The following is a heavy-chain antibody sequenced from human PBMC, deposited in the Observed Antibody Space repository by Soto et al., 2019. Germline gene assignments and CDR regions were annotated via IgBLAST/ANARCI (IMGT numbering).Heavy chain of an antibody. V-gene: IGHV1-8*01. D-gene: IGHD6-19*01. CDR2: MNLNSGNI. CDR1: GYSFTSYD. Sequence: GASVKVSCKASGYSFTSYDINCVRQATGQGLEWMGRMNLNSGNIGYAQKFQGRATMTRNTSISTAYMELSSLRSEDTAVYYCASEKYSSGWLDYYYGMDVWGQGTTVTVSS. J-gene: IGHJ6*02. CDR3: ASEKYSSGWLDYYYGMDV.